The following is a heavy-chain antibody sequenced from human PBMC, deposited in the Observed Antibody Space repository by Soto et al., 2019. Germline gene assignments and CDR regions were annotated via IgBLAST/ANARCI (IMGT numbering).Heavy chain of an antibody. CDR1: GGSFSGYY. D-gene: IGHD3-10*01. V-gene: IGHV4-34*01. CDR3: ARGAKTYYYGSGSYYDNWFDP. CDR2: INHSGST. Sequence: SLTCAVYGGSFSGYYWSWIRQPPGKGLEWIGEINHSGSTNYNPSLKSRVTISVDTSKNQFSLKLSSVTAADTAVYYRARGAKTYYYGSGSYYDNWFDPWGQGTLVTVSS. J-gene: IGHJ5*02.